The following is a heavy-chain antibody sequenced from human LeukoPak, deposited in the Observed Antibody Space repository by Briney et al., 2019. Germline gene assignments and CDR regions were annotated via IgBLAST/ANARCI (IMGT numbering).Heavy chain of an antibody. CDR1: GGTFSSYA. V-gene: IGHV1-69*05. CDR2: IIPIFGTA. CDR3: ARDRRYNWNDGFDY. D-gene: IGHD1-1*01. Sequence: GASVKVSCKASGGTFSSYAISWVRQAPGQGLEWMGRIIPIFGTANYAQKFQGRVTITTDESTSTAYMELSSLRSEDTAVYYCARDRRYNWNDGFDYWGQGTLVTVSS. J-gene: IGHJ4*02.